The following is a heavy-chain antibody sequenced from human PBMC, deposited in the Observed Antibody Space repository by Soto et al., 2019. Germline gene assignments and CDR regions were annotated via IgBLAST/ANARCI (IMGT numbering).Heavy chain of an antibody. CDR2: INRGGSTI. CDR1: GFSFDYYE. CDR3: ARDREAGGY. J-gene: IGHJ4*02. V-gene: IGHV3-48*03. Sequence: EVQLVESGGGLVQPGGSLRLSCVASGFSFDYYEMNWVRQAPGKGLEWVAYINRGGSTIHYADSVRGRFTVSRDNAKNSLYLQMNSLRVEDTALYYCARDREAGGYWGQGTLVTVSS. D-gene: IGHD6-13*01.